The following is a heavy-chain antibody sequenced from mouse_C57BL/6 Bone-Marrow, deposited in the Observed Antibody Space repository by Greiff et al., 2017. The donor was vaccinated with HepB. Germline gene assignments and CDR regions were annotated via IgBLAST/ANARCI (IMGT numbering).Heavy chain of an antibody. D-gene: IGHD2-1*01. CDR1: GFTFSDFY. CDR2: SRNKANDYTT. V-gene: IGHV7-1*01. CDR3: ARDACGNYVPYAMDY. Sequence: EVKVVESGGGLVQSGRSLRLSCATSGFTFSDFYMEWVRQAPGKGLEWIAASRNKANDYTTEYSASVKGRFIVSRDTSQSILYLQMNALRAEDTAIYYCARDACGNYVPYAMDYWGQGTSVTVSS. J-gene: IGHJ4*01.